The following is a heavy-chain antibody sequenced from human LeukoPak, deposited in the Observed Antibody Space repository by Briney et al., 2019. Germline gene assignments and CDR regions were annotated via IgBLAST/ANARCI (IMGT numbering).Heavy chain of an antibody. CDR1: GFTFSSYE. D-gene: IGHD3-22*01. V-gene: IGHV3-48*03. Sequence: GGSLRLSCAASGFTFSSYEMNWVRLAPGKGLEWVSFISSDGRDIFYSDSVRGRFTISRDNAKNSLSLQMTSLRVEDTAIYYCAKDAGPYYDSPGYYYPWGQGTLVTVSS. CDR2: ISSDGRDI. J-gene: IGHJ5*02. CDR3: AKDAGPYYDSPGYYYP.